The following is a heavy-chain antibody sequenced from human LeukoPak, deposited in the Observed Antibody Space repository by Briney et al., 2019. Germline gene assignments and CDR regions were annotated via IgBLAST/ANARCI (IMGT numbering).Heavy chain of an antibody. V-gene: IGHV1-24*01. Sequence: ASVKVSCKVSGYTLTELSMHWVRQAPGKGLEWMRGFDPEDGETIYAQKFQGRVTMTEDTSTDTAYMELSSLRSEDTAVYYCATCSSTSCYGFLFDYWGQGTLVTVSS. D-gene: IGHD2-2*01. CDR1: GYTLTELS. CDR2: FDPEDGET. J-gene: IGHJ4*02. CDR3: ATCSSTSCYGFLFDY.